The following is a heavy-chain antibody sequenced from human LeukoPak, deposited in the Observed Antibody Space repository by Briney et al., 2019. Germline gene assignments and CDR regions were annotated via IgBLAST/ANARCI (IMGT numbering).Heavy chain of an antibody. Sequence: SETLSLTCTVSGGSITSYYWSWIRQPPGKGLEWIGYIHYSGSTIYNPSLKSRVTISMDTSKNHFSLKLSSMTAADTAVYYCARHVGFITMVRGVINNNWFDPWGQGTLVTVSS. CDR2: IHYSGST. CDR1: GGSITSYY. CDR3: ARHVGFITMVRGVINNNWFDP. V-gene: IGHV4-59*01. D-gene: IGHD3-10*01. J-gene: IGHJ5*02.